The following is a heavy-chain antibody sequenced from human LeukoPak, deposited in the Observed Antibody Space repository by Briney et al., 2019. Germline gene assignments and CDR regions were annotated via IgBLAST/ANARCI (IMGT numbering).Heavy chain of an antibody. Sequence: SETLSLTCAVYGGSFSGYYWSWIRQPPGKGLEWIGEINHSGSTNYNPSLKSRVTISVDTSKNQFSLKLSSVTAADTAVYYCARGLSLRFLEWLSSWFDPWGQGTLVTVSS. V-gene: IGHV4-34*01. CDR1: GGSFSGYY. CDR3: ARGLSLRFLEWLSSWFDP. CDR2: INHSGST. D-gene: IGHD3-3*01. J-gene: IGHJ5*02.